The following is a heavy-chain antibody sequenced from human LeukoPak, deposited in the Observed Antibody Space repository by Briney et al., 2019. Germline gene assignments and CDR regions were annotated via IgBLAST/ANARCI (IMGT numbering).Heavy chain of an antibody. Sequence: SETLSLTCTVSGGPISSYYWSWIRQPPGKGLEWIGYIYYSGSTNYNPSLKSRVTISVDTSKNQFSLKLSSVTAADTAVYYCARGVIGSYRRFYYWGQRTLVTVSS. CDR1: GGPISSYY. D-gene: IGHD1-26*01. V-gene: IGHV4-59*01. CDR3: ARGVIGSYRRFYY. J-gene: IGHJ4*02. CDR2: IYYSGST.